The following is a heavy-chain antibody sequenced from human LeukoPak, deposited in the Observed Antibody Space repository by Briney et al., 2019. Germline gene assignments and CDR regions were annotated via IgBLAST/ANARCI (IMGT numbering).Heavy chain of an antibody. CDR2: KSYDGSNK. Sequence: QPGRSLRLSCAASGFTFSSYAMHWVRQAPGKGLEWVAVKSYDGSNKYYADSVKGRFTISRDNSKNTLYLQMNSLRAEDTAVYYCARDGGVSLDYWGQGTLVTVSS. CDR1: GFTFSSYA. J-gene: IGHJ4*02. CDR3: ARDGGVSLDY. D-gene: IGHD3-16*01. V-gene: IGHV3-30-3*01.